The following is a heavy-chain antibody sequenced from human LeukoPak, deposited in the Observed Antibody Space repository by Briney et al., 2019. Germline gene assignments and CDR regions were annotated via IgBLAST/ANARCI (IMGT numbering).Heavy chain of an antibody. CDR3: ARTTTVTREYFQH. CDR2: IIPFLGIA. V-gene: IGHV1-69*02. CDR1: GGTFSSYT. Sequence: SVKVACKASGGTFSSYTISWVRQAPGQGLEWMGRIIPFLGIANYAQKFQGRVTITADKSTSTAYMELSSLRSEDTAVYYCARTTTVTREYFQHWGQGTLVTVSS. J-gene: IGHJ1*01. D-gene: IGHD4-11*01.